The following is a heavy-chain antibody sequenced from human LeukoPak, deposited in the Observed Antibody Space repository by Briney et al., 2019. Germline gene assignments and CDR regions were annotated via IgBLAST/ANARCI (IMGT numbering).Heavy chain of an antibody. CDR2: ISAYNGNT. Sequence: ASVKVTCKASGYTFTSYGFSWVRQPHGPGHERMGWISAYNGNTNYAQKLQDRITMTTTTSTSTAYMELRSLRSDATAVYYCAIMTYSSGWYALDYWGQGTLVTVSS. CDR1: GYTFTSYG. D-gene: IGHD6-19*01. V-gene: IGHV1-18*01. CDR3: AIMTYSSGWYALDY. J-gene: IGHJ4*02.